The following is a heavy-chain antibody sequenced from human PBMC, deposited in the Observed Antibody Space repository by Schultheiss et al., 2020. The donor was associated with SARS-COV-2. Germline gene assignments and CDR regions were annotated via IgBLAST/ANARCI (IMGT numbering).Heavy chain of an antibody. Sequence: ASVKVSCKASGGTFSSYAISWVRQAPGQGLEWMGWINPNSGGTNYAQKFQGRVTMTRDTSISTAYMELSRLRSDDTAVYYCARGRRLYGDARNWFDPWGQGTLVTVSS. CDR2: INPNSGGT. D-gene: IGHD4-17*01. CDR3: ARGRRLYGDARNWFDP. V-gene: IGHV1-2*02. J-gene: IGHJ5*02. CDR1: GGTFSSYA.